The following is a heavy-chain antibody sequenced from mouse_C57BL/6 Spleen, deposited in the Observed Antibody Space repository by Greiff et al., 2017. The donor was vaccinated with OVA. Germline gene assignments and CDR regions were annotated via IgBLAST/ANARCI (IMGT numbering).Heavy chain of an antibody. V-gene: IGHV1-82*01. Sequence: VQLQQSGPELVKPGASVKISCKASGYAFSSSWMNWVKQRPGKGLEWIGRFYPGDGDTNYNGKFKGKATLTADKSSSTAYMQLSSLTSEDSAVYFCARDWVKGFDYWGQGTTLTVSS. J-gene: IGHJ2*01. D-gene: IGHD4-1*01. CDR1: GYAFSSSW. CDR2: FYPGDGDT. CDR3: ARDWVKGFDY.